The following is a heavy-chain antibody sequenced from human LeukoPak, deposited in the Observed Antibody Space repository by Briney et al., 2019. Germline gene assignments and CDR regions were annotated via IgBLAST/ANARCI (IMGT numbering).Heavy chain of an antibody. CDR3: ARDMGYYDSSGYSLFDY. Sequence: GGSLRLSCAASGFTFSSYSMNWVRQAPGKGLEWVSAISGSGGSTYYADSVKGRFTISRDNSKNTLYLQMNSLRAEDTAVYYCARDMGYYDSSGYSLFDYWGQGTLVTVSS. D-gene: IGHD3-22*01. J-gene: IGHJ4*02. V-gene: IGHV3-23*01. CDR1: GFTFSSYS. CDR2: ISGSGGST.